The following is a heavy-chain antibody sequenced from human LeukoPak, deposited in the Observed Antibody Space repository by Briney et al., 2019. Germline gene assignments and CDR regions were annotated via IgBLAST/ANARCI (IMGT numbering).Heavy chain of an antibody. CDR1: GGTFSSYA. D-gene: IGHD1-20*01. J-gene: IGHJ4*02. Sequence: ASVKVSCKASGGTFSSYAISWVRQAPGQGLEWMGGIIPIFGTANYAQKFQGRVTITTDESTSTAYMELSSLRSEDTAVYYCARGHNWNPYYFDYWGQGTLVTVSS. CDR3: ARGHNWNPYYFDY. V-gene: IGHV1-69*05. CDR2: IIPIFGTA.